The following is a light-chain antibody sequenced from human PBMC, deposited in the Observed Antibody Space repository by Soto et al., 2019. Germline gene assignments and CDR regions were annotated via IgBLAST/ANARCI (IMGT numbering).Light chain of an antibody. CDR2: EVT. J-gene: IGLJ1*01. Sequence: QSALTQPASVSGSLGQSITISCTGASSDVGAYYYVSWYQHYPGKAPKLMIYEVTNRPSGVSNRFSGSKSGNTASLTISGLQAKDEADYYCSSYTTSSTLWVFGTGTRSPS. V-gene: IGLV2-14*01. CDR1: SSDVGAYYY. CDR3: SSYTTSSTLWV.